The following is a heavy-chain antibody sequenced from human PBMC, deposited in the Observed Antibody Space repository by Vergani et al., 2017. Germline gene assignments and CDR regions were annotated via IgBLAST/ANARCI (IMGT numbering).Heavy chain of an antibody. J-gene: IGHJ6*03. CDR1: GDSISSGDYY. V-gene: IGHV4-30-4*01. CDR2: IYYSGST. Sequence: QVQLQESGPGLVKPSQTLSLTCTVSGDSISSGDYYWSWIRQPPGKGLEWIGYIYYSGSTYYNPSLKSRVTISVDTSKNQFSLKLSSVTAADTAVYYCARAGYCSSTSCYRHYMDVWGKGTTVTVSS. D-gene: IGHD2-2*02. CDR3: ARAGYCSSTSCYRHYMDV.